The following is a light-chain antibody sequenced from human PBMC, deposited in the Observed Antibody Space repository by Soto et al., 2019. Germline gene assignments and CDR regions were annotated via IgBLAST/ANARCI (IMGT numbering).Light chain of an antibody. V-gene: IGKV1-39*01. J-gene: IGKJ1*01. Sequence: DIQMTQSPSSLSASVGGRVTIRCRASETINVYLNWYQHKPGKAPNLLIFGASNLRGGVPSRFTGSGSGTDFTLTIDRLQPEDFATYYCQQSYTTPWTFGLGTKVEIK. CDR1: ETINVY. CDR3: QQSYTTPWT. CDR2: GAS.